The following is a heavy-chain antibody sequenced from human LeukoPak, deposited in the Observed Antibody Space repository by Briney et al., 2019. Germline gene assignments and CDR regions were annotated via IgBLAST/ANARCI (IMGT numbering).Heavy chain of an antibody. CDR1: GFTFSSYG. V-gene: IGHV3-30*18. CDR2: ISYHGSNK. D-gene: IGHD3-16*01. CDR3: AKVGDDVTFDF. J-gene: IGHJ4*02. Sequence: GGSLRLSCAASGFTFSSYGMHWVRQAPGKGLEWVALISYHGSNKYYTDSVKGRFTISRDNSKNTLYLQMNSLRAEDTAVYYCAKVGDDVTFDFWGQGTLVTVSS.